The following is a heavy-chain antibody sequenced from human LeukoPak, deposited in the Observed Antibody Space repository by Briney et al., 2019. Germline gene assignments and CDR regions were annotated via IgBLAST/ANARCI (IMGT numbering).Heavy chain of an antibody. V-gene: IGHV7-4-1*02. CDR3: ARDPNHYYDSSAYYGDY. J-gene: IGHJ4*02. CDR2: INTNTGNP. Sequence: ASVRVSCKASGYTFTNYAMNWVRQAPGQGLEWMGGINTNTGNPTYAQGFTGRFVFSLDTSVSTAYLQISSLKAEDTAVYYCARDPNHYYDSSAYYGDYWGQGTLVTVSS. D-gene: IGHD3-22*01. CDR1: GYTFTNYA.